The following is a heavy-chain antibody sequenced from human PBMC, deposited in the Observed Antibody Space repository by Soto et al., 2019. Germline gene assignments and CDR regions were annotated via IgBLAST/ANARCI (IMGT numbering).Heavy chain of an antibody. D-gene: IGHD2-21*02. CDR2: IHSDGSST. V-gene: IGHV3-74*01. J-gene: IGHJ3*01. CDR1: GFTFSYYW. Sequence: GGSLRLSCAASGFTFSYYWMHWVRQAPGQGLVWVSRIHSDGSSTTYADSVKGRFTISRGNAKNTRYLQMNSLRAEDRAVYYCARGDRGAFDLWGQGTMVTVSS. CDR3: ARGDRGAFDL.